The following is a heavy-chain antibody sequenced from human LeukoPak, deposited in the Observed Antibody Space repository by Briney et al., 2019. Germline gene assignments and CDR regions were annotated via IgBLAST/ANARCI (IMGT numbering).Heavy chain of an antibody. J-gene: IGHJ6*02. CDR2: ISGSGGST. CDR3: AKDRGLWFGPGGMDV. D-gene: IGHD3-10*01. CDR1: GFTFSSYA. Sequence: GGSLRLSCAASGFTFSSYAMSWVRQAPGKGLEWVSAISGSGGSTYYADSVKGRFTISRDNSKNTLYLQMNSLRAEDTAVYYCAKDRGLWFGPGGMDVWGQGTTVTVSS. V-gene: IGHV3-23*01.